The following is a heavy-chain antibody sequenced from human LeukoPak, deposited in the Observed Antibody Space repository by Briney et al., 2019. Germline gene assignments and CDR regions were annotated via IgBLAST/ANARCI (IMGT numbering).Heavy chain of an antibody. Sequence: NPSETLSLTCTVSGGSISSYYWSWIRQPPGKGLEWIGEINHSGSTNYNPSLKSRVTISVDTSKNQFSLKLSSVTAADTAVYYCARSIAVPMNWFDPWGQGTLVTVSS. CDR1: GGSISSYY. J-gene: IGHJ5*02. V-gene: IGHV4-34*01. CDR2: INHSGST. D-gene: IGHD6-19*01. CDR3: ARSIAVPMNWFDP.